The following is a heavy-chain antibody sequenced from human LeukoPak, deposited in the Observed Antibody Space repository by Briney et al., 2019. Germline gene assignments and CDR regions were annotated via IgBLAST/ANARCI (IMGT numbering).Heavy chain of an antibody. CDR1: GFTFTNYA. CDR3: ARRGNGDYVQVFDS. D-gene: IGHD4-17*01. J-gene: IGHJ5*01. Sequence: GGSLRLSCTASGFTFTNYAMTWVRQAPGKGLEWVSSITGGDTITSHADSVKGRFTISRDNSKSTLYLHMNSLRAEDTAVYYCARRGNGDYVQVFDSWGQGILVTVSS. V-gene: IGHV3-23*01. CDR2: ITGGDTIT.